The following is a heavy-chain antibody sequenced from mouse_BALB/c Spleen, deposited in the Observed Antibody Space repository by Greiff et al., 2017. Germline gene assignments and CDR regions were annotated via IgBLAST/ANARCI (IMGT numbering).Heavy chain of an antibody. Sequence: EVNVVESGGGLVKPGGSLKLSCAASGFTFSSYAMSWVRQTPEKRLEWVASISSGGSTYYPDSVKGRFTISRDNARNILYLQMSSLRSEDTAMYYCARGQNWYFDVWGAGTTVTVSS. CDR2: ISSGGST. V-gene: IGHV5-6-5*01. J-gene: IGHJ1*01. CDR1: GFTFSSYA. CDR3: ARGQNWYFDV.